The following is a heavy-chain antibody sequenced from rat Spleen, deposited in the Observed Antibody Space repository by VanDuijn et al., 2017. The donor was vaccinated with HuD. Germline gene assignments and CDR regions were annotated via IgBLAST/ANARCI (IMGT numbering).Heavy chain of an antibody. D-gene: IGHD4-6*01. V-gene: IGHV3-1*01. CDR2: ISYSGIA. CDR3: ASAFATLGPLSFRAYFVMDA. Sequence: EVQLQESGPGLVKPSQSLSLTCSVTGYSITSNYWGWIRKFPGNKMEWIGHISYSGIAGYNPSLKSRISITRDTSKNQFFLQLNSVITEDTATYYCASAFATLGPLSFRAYFVMDAWGQGTSVSVSS. J-gene: IGHJ4*01. CDR1: GYSITSNY.